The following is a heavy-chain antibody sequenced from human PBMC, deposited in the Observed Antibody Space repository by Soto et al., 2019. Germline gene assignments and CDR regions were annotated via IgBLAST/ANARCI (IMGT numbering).Heavy chain of an antibody. CDR1: GFTFSSYA. Sequence: GGSLRLSCAASGFTFSSYAMSWVRQAPGKGLEWVSAISGSGGSTYYADSVKGRFTISRDNSKNTLYLQMNSLRAEDTAVYYCAKDDRAWRVRGVIHHAFDIWGQGTMVTVSS. CDR2: ISGSGGST. CDR3: AKDDRAWRVRGVIHHAFDI. D-gene: IGHD3-10*01. V-gene: IGHV3-23*01. J-gene: IGHJ3*02.